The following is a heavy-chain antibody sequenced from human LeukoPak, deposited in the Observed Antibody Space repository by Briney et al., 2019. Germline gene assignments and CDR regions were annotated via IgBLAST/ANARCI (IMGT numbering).Heavy chain of an antibody. CDR3: ASYTAAAGH. CDR2: ISYDGSNK. Sequence: GGSLRLSCAASGFTFSSYAMHWVRQAPGKGLEWVAVISYDGSNKYYADSVKGRFTISRDNSKNTLYLQMNSLRAEDTAVYYCASYTAAAGHWGQGTLVTVSS. D-gene: IGHD6-13*01. J-gene: IGHJ4*02. CDR1: GFTFSSYA. V-gene: IGHV3-30-3*01.